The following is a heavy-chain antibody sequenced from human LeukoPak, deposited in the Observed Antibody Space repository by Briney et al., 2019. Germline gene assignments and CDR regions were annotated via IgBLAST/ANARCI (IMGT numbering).Heavy chain of an antibody. Sequence: GEALQISCQGSGYSFTGYWIAWVRQMPGKGLEWMGIIHPDDSNTTYNPSFQGQVTISADKSISTAYLQWSSLKASDTAMYYCARQLSYYYGIDVWGQGTTVTVSS. J-gene: IGHJ6*02. CDR1: GYSFTGYW. D-gene: IGHD2/OR15-2a*01. V-gene: IGHV5-51*01. CDR2: IHPDDSNT. CDR3: ARQLSYYYGIDV.